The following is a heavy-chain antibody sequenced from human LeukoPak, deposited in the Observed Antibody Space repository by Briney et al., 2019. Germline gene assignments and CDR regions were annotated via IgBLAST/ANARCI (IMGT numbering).Heavy chain of an antibody. J-gene: IGHJ6*03. CDR1: RGTFSSYA. D-gene: IGHD2-2*03. V-gene: IGHV1-69*05. CDR2: SIPSFGTA. Sequence: SVKVSCKACRGTFSSYAISWVRQAPGQVLECMGGSIPSFGTANYAQKFQGRVTISTDESTSTAYMELSRLRSEDTAVYYCARDGYCSSTSCYYYYMDVWGKGTTVTVSS. CDR3: ARDGYCSSTSCYYYYMDV.